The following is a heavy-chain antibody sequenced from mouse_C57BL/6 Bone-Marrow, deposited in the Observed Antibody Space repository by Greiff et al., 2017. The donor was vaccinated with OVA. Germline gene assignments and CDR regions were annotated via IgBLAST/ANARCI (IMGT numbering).Heavy chain of an antibody. Sequence: QVQLQQSGAELVRPGASVTLSCKASGYAFTDYEMHWVKQTPVHGLEWIGAIDPETGGTAYNQKFKGKAILTADKSSSTAYLQLRSLTSEDSAVYYCTGGYSNGYAMDYWGQGTSVTVSS. J-gene: IGHJ4*01. CDR1: GYAFTDYE. V-gene: IGHV1-15*01. CDR2: IDPETGGT. D-gene: IGHD2-5*01. CDR3: TGGYSNGYAMDY.